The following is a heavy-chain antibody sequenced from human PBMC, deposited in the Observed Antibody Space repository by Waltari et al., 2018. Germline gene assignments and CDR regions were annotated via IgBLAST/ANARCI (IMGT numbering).Heavy chain of an antibody. CDR3: ARDLLSTVTGFYYYYGMDV. D-gene: IGHD4-4*01. Sequence: QVQLVESGGGVVQPGRSLRLSCAASGFTFSSYGMHWVRQAPGKGLEWVAVIWYDGSKKYYADSVKGRFTISRDKSKNTLYLQMNSLRAEDTAVYYCARDLLSTVTGFYYYYGMDVWGQGTTVTVSS. CDR2: IWYDGSKK. J-gene: IGHJ6*02. CDR1: GFTFSSYG. V-gene: IGHV3-33*01.